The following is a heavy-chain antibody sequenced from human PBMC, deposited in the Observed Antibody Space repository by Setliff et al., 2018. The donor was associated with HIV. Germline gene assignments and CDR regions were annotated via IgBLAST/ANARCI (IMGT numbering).Heavy chain of an antibody. J-gene: IGHJ4*02. D-gene: IGHD6-19*01. CDR3: ARKYTGGPLDY. V-gene: IGHV1-18*01. CDR1: GYTFTSYR. Sequence: ASVKVSCKASGYTFTSYRITWVRQAPGQGLEWMGWISTYNGNTHYAQKPQGRVTMTTDTSTSTAYMELRSLRSDDTAMYYCARKYTGGPLDYWGQGTLVTVSS. CDR2: ISTYNGNT.